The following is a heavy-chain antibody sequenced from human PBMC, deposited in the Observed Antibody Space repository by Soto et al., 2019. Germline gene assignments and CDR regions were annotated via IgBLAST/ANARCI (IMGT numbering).Heavy chain of an antibody. D-gene: IGHD3-10*02. CDR2: ISWNSGRI. CDR1: GFRFDDYA. J-gene: IGHJ6*02. Sequence: DVQLVESGGGLVQPGRSLRLSCEASGFRFDDYAMHWARQSPGKGLEWVSGISWNSGRIGYADSVKGRFTISRDNAKNSLYLQMNSLRAEDTALYYCAKGMNVLPIHHGLDVWGQGTTVTVSS. V-gene: IGHV3-9*01. CDR3: AKGMNVLPIHHGLDV.